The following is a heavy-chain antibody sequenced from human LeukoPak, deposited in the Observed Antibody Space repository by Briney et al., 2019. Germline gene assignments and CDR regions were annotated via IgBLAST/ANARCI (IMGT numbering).Heavy chain of an antibody. J-gene: IGHJ4*02. V-gene: IGHV3-23*01. CDR3: ARGSVLTGLFDY. CDR2: ISGSGGST. D-gene: IGHD3-9*01. CDR1: GFTFSSYA. Sequence: GGSLRLSCAASGFTFSSYAMSWVRQAPGKGLEWVSAISGSGGSTYYADSVKGRFTISRDNSKNTLYLQMNSLRAEDTAVYYCARGSVLTGLFDYWGQGTLVTVSS.